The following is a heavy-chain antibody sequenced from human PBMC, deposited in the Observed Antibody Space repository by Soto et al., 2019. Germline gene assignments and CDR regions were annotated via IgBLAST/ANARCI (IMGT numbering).Heavy chain of an antibody. V-gene: IGHV1-2*04. CDR3: ARDYYGSGSYHYGMDV. CDR2: INPNSGGT. D-gene: IGHD3-10*01. CDR1: GYTFTGYY. Sequence: QVQLVQSGAEVKKPGASVKVSCKASGYTFTGYYMHWVRQAPGQGLEWMGWINPNSGGTNYAQKFQGWVTMTRGTSISTAYMELSRLRSDDTAVYYCARDYYGSGSYHYGMDVWGQGTTVTVSS. J-gene: IGHJ6*02.